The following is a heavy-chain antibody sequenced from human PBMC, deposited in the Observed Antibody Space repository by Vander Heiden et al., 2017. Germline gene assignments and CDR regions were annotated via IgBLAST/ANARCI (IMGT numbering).Heavy chain of an antibody. J-gene: IGHJ5*02. CDR3: ARARDVNWFDP. V-gene: IGHV1-8*01. CDR2: MNPNSGNT. Sequence: QVQLVQSGAEVKRPGASVKVSCQTSGYTFTNYDINWVRQATVHGLEWMGWMNPNSGNTGYLQRFQGRVTMTRNTSISTAYMELSSLKSEDTAVYYCARARDVNWFDPWGQGTLVTVSS. CDR1: GYTFTNYD.